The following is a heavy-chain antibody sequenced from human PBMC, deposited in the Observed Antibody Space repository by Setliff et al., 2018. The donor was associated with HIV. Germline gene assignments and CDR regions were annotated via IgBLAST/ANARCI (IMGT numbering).Heavy chain of an antibody. J-gene: IGHJ3*02. Sequence: GGSLRLSCAASGFTFSDYGFHWVRQAPGKGLEWVAVISYDGSYKYYADSVKGRFTISRDNSKNTVYVKMNSLRADDTAVYYCVRDLTTIVTRKVFDIWGQGTMVTVSS. CDR1: GFTFSDYG. CDR3: VRDLTTIVTRKVFDI. CDR2: ISYDGSYK. D-gene: IGHD4-4*01. V-gene: IGHV3-30*19.